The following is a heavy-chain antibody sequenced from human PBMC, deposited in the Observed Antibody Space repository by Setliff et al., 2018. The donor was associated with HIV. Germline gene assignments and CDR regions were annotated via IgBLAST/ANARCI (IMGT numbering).Heavy chain of an antibody. CDR3: ARHDVVRGAIDN. V-gene: IGHV3-30*02. J-gene: IGHJ4*02. CDR2: IRYDGSNK. D-gene: IGHD3-10*01. CDR1: GFTFNTYG. Sequence: GGSLRLSCAASGFTFNTYGMHWVRQAPGKGLEWVAFIRYDGSNKYYADSVKGRFTISRDNSKNTLYLQMNSLRAEDTAVYYCARHDVVRGAIDNWGQGTLVTVSS.